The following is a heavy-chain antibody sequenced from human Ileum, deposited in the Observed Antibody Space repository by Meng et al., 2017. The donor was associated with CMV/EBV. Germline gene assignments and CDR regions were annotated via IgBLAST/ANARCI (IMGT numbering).Heavy chain of an antibody. V-gene: IGHV1-18*01. D-gene: IGHD2-2*02. CDR2: ISAYNGNT. J-gene: IGHJ6*02. Sequence: LSWVRQAPGQGLEWMGWISAYNGNTNYAQKLQGRVTMTTDTSTSTAYMELRSLRSDDTAVYYCARLNDCSSTSCYISYYYYYGMDVWGQGTTVTVSS. CDR3: ARLNDCSSTSCYISYYYYYGMDV.